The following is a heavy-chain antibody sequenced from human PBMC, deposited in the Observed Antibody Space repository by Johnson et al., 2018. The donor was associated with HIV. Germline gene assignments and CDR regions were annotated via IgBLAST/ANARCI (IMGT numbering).Heavy chain of an antibody. CDR1: GFTFDDYA. CDR3: AKDGKIGFAFDM. J-gene: IGHJ3*02. Sequence: VQLVEPGGGLVQPGRSLRLSCAASGFTFDDYAMHWVRQPPGKGLEWVSLIRWDGATSHYADSVKGRFTISRDNAKNSLYLQMNSLRSEDTALYYCAKDGKIGFAFDMWGRGTMVTVSS. CDR2: IRWDGATS. V-gene: IGHV3-43D*03.